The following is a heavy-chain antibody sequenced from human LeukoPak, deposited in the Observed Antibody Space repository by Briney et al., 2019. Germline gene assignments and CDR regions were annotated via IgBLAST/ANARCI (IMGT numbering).Heavy chain of an antibody. V-gene: IGHV1-46*02. CDR3: ARDSGNFHYDMDV. J-gene: IGHJ6*02. CDR2: KFSHDGST. D-gene: IGHD3-10*01. Sequence: GASVKVSCKTSGYSFNSHHVHWVRQAPGQGLEWMGVKFSHDGSTSNTQKFQGRITMTRDTSTSTVYMVLSSLRSEDTAVYYCARDSGNFHYDMDVWGQGTTVIVSS. CDR1: GYSFNSHH.